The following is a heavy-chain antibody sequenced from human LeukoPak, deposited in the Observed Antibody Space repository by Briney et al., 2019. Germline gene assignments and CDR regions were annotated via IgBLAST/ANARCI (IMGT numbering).Heavy chain of an antibody. CDR1: GYTFTGYY. CDR2: INPNSGGT. J-gene: IGHJ4*02. V-gene: IGHV1-2*02. D-gene: IGHD6-19*01. Sequence: GASVKVSCKASGYTFTGYYMHWVRQAPGQGLEWMGWINPNSGGTNYAQKFQGRVTMTRDTSISTAYMELSRLRSDDTAVYYCARDLEGSGWFNDFDYWGQGTLVTVSS. CDR3: ARDLEGSGWFNDFDY.